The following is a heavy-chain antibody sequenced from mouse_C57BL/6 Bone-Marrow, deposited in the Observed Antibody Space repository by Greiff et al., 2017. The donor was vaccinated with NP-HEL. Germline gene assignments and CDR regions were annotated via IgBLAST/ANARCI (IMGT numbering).Heavy chain of an antibody. CDR2: IDPSDSYT. J-gene: IGHJ4*01. CDR1: GYTFTSYW. V-gene: IGHV1-69*01. CDR3: ARSIYYYGSSPMDY. Sequence: QVQLQQPGAELVMPGASVKLSCKASGYTFTSYWMHWVKQRPGQGLEWIGEIDPSDSYTNYNQKFKGKSTLTVDKSSSTAYMQLSSLTSEYSAVYYCARSIYYYGSSPMDYWGQGTSVTVSS. D-gene: IGHD1-1*01.